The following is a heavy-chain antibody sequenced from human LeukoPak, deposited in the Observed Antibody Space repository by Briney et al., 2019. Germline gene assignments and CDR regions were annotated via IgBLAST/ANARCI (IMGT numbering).Heavy chain of an antibody. V-gene: IGHV4-34*01. CDR1: GGSFSGYY. D-gene: IGHD2-8*01. Sequence: KASETLSLTCAVYGGSFSGYYWSWIRQPPGKGLEWIGEINHSGSTNYNPSLKSRVTISVDTSKNQFSLKLSSVTAADTAVYYCARTKVRPRYYGMDVWGQGTTVTVSS. CDR3: ARTKVRPRYYGMDV. J-gene: IGHJ6*02. CDR2: INHSGST.